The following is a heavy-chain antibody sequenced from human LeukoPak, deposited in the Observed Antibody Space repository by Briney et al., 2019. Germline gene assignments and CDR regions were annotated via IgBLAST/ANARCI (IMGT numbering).Heavy chain of an antibody. V-gene: IGHV1-8*01. CDR1: GYTFTSYD. D-gene: IGHD2-2*01. Sequence: ASAKVSCKASGYTFTSYDINWARQATGQGLEWMGWMNPNSGNTGYAQKFQGRVTMTRNTSISTAYMELSSLRSEDTAVYYCARGPHRPAANPLFYWGQGTLVTVSS. CDR2: MNPNSGNT. CDR3: ARGPHRPAANPLFY. J-gene: IGHJ4*02.